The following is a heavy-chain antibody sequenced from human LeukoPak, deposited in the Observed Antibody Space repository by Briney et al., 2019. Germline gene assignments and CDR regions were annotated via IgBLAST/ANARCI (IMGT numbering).Heavy chain of an antibody. J-gene: IGHJ1*01. V-gene: IGHV1-2*06. CDR2: INPNSGGT. CDR1: GYTFTVYY. Sequence: ASVKVSCKASGYTFTVYYMHWVRQAPGQGLEWMGRINPNSGGTNYAQKFQGRVTMTRDTSISTAYMELSRLRSDDTAVYYCARELGSYYDSSGYEYFQHWGQGTLVTVSS. CDR3: ARELGSYYDSSGYEYFQH. D-gene: IGHD3-22*01.